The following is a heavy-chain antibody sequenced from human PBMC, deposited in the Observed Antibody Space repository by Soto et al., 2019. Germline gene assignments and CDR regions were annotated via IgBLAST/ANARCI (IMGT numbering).Heavy chain of an antibody. J-gene: IGHJ6*02. D-gene: IGHD6-13*01. CDR3: ARDLRISAVGPSPMDI. V-gene: IGHV3-33*01. CDR2: IWYDGSNK. CDR1: GLTFSSYG. Sequence: GGFLRLSCAASGLTFSSYGMHWVRQAPGKGLEWVAVIWYDGSNKYYADSVKGRFTISRDNSKNTLYLQMNSLRAEDTAVYYCARDLRISAVGPSPMDICVQGTTVTGS.